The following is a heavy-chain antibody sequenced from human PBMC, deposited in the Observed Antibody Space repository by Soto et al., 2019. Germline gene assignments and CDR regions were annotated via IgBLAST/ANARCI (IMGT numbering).Heavy chain of an antibody. V-gene: IGHV3-74*01. CDR3: ARSLVMRLTRQPPSDY. CDR2: INEDGRST. Sequence: EVQLVESGGGLVQPGGSLRLSCAASGISLSAYWMHWVRQVPGKGLEWIARINEDGRSTSYMDSVKGRFTISRDNAKDTLYLQMNRLRLEDTAGYYCARSLVMRLTRQPPSDYWGQGTLVTVSS. D-gene: IGHD2-21*01. J-gene: IGHJ4*02. CDR1: GISLSAYW.